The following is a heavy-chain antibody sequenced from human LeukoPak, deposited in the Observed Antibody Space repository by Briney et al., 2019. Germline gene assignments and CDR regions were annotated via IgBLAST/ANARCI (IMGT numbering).Heavy chain of an antibody. CDR3: ARTGRGSSAPDY. V-gene: IGHV3-7*01. CDR1: EFSISNYW. J-gene: IGHJ4*02. D-gene: IGHD3-22*01. CDR2: IKQDGSEK. Sequence: GGSLRLSCAASEFSISNYWMTWVRQAPGKGLEYVAHIKQDGSEKYCVDSVKGRFTISRDNAKNSLYLQMNSLRVEDTAVHYCARTGRGSSAPDYWGQGTLVTVSS.